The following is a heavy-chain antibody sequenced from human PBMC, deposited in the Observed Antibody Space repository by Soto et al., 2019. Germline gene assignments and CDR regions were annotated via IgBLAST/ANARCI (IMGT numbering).Heavy chain of an antibody. Sequence: GGSLRLSCAASGFTFSSYSMNWVRQAPGKGLEWVSSISSSSSYIYYADSVKGRFTISRDNAKNSLYLQMNSLRAEDTAVYYCARDFTRGFIAARPSAFDIWGQGTMVTVSS. CDR1: GFTFSSYS. J-gene: IGHJ3*02. CDR3: ARDFTRGFIAARPSAFDI. D-gene: IGHD6-6*01. CDR2: ISSSSSYI. V-gene: IGHV3-21*01.